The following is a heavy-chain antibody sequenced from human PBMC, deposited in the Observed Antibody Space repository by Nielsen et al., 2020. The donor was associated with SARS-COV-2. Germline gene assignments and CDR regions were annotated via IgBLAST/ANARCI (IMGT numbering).Heavy chain of an antibody. J-gene: IGHJ4*01. V-gene: IGHV3-48*03. D-gene: IGHD5/OR15-5a*01. Sequence: GESLKISCAASGFVISNFEMNWVRQAPGKGLEWSSHIGSGIRYADSVRGRFTISGDDAKNSLYLQMNNLRVEDTAIYYCARGSTYWGPGTVVTVSS. CDR2: IGSGI. CDR3: ARGSTY. CDR1: GFVISNFE.